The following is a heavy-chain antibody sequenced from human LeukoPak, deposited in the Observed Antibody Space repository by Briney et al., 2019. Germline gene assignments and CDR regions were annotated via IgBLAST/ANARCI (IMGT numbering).Heavy chain of an antibody. J-gene: IGHJ4*02. CDR3: AKGPTPLLRYFDWSFDY. V-gene: IGHV3-30*02. D-gene: IGHD3-9*01. CDR2: IRYDGSNK. Sequence: GGSLRLSCAASGFTFSSYGMHWVRQAPGKGLEWVAFIRYDGSNKYYADSVKGRFTISRDNSKNTLYLQMNSLRAEDTAVYYCAKGPTPLLRYFDWSFDYWGQGTLVTVSS. CDR1: GFTFSSYG.